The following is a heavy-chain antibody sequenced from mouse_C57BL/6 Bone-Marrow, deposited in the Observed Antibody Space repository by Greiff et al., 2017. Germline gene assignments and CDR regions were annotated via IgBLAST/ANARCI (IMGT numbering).Heavy chain of an antibody. V-gene: IGHV5-4*01. CDR3: ARDPAQATEHYAMDY. Sequence: EVMLVESGGGLVKPGGSLKLSCAASGFTFSSYAMSWVRQTPEKGLEWVATISDGGSYTYYPDNVKGRFTISRDNAKNNLYLQMSHLKSEDTAMYYCARDPAQATEHYAMDYWGQGTSVTVSS. CDR1: GFTFSSYA. D-gene: IGHD3-2*02. J-gene: IGHJ4*01. CDR2: ISDGGSYT.